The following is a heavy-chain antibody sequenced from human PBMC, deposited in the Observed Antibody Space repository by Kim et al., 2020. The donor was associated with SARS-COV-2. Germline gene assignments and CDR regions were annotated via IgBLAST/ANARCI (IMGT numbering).Heavy chain of an antibody. Sequence: ASVKVSCKASGYTFTSYGISWVRQAPGQGLEWMGWISAYNGNTNYAQKLQGRVTMTTDTSTSTAYMELRSLRSDDTAVYYCARGDGLRFLEWLPSTEYYFDYWGQGTLVTVSS. CDR2: ISAYNGNT. CDR3: ARGDGLRFLEWLPSTEYYFDY. D-gene: IGHD3-3*01. V-gene: IGHV1-18*01. J-gene: IGHJ4*02. CDR1: GYTFTSYG.